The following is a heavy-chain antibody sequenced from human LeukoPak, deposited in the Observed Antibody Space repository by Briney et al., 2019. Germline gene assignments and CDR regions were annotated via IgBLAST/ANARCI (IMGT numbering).Heavy chain of an antibody. J-gene: IGHJ3*02. CDR1: GFTFSSYS. V-gene: IGHV3-21*01. CDR3: AREGPGDFDAFDI. D-gene: IGHD3-10*01. CDR2: ISSSSSYI. Sequence: GGSLRLSCAASGFTFSSYSMNWVRQAPGKGLEWVSSISSSSSYIYYADSVKGRFTISRDNAKNSLYLQMNSLRAEDTAVYYCAREGPGDFDAFDIWGQGTMVTVSS.